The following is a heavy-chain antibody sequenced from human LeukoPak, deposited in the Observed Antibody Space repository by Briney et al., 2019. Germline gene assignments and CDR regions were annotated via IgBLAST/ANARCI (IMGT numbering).Heavy chain of an antibody. V-gene: IGHV4-39*01. CDR1: GGSLSSSSYY. J-gene: IGHJ4*02. CDR3: ARLRGAGFDY. D-gene: IGHD3-10*01. CDR2: IYYSGST. Sequence: PSETLSLTCTVSGGSLSSSSYYWGWIRQPPGKGLEWIGSIYYSGSTYYNPSLKSRVTISVDTSKNQFSLKLSSVTAADTAVYYCARLRGAGFDYWGQGTLVTVSS.